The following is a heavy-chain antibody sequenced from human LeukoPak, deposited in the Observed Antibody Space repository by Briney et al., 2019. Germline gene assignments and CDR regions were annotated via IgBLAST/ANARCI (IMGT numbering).Heavy chain of an antibody. CDR2: IKQDGSEK. CDR1: GFTFSSYW. V-gene: IGHV3-7*01. J-gene: IGHJ4*02. Sequence: GGSLRLSCAASGFTFSSYWMSWVRQAPGKGLEWVANIKQDGSEKYYVDSVKGRFTISRDNAKNSLYPQMNSLRAEDTAVYYCARSPKYYYGSGSYIGPIDYWGQGTLVTVSS. D-gene: IGHD3-10*01. CDR3: ARSPKYYYGSGSYIGPIDY.